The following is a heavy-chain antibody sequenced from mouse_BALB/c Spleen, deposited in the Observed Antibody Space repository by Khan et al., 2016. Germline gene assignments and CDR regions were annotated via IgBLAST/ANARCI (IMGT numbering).Heavy chain of an antibody. CDR2: ISYSDDT. CDR3: ATYDGYYFDY. V-gene: IGHV3-8*02. J-gene: IGHJ2*01. D-gene: IGHD2-3*01. CDR1: GDSITSGY. Sequence: EVKLLESGPSLVKPSQTLSLTCSVTGDSITSGYWNWIRKFPGNKLEYMGYISYSDDTYYNPSLESRISITRDTSKNQYYLQLNSVTTEDTAIYYCATYDGYYFDYWGQGTTLTVSS.